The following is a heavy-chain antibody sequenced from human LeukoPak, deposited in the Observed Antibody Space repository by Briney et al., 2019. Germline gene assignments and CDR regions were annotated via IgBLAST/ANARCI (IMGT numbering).Heavy chain of an antibody. CDR3: ARVNGCGGDCYEIHFDY. CDR2: IYYSGST. CDR1: GGSISSSVYY. J-gene: IGHJ4*02. Sequence: KPSETLSLTCTVSGGSISSSVYYWGWIRQPPGKGLEWIGNIYYSGSTYYNPSLRSRVTISVDTSKNQFSLKLSSVTAADTAVYYCARVNGCGGDCYEIHFDYWGQGTLVTVSS. V-gene: IGHV4-39*07. D-gene: IGHD2-21*02.